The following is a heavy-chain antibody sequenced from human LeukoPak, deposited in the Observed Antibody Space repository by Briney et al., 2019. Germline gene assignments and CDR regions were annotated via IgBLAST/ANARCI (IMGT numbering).Heavy chain of an antibody. CDR1: GGSISSYY. V-gene: IGHV4-59*01. Sequence: SETLSLTCTVSGGSISSYYWSWIRQPPGKVLEWIGYIYYSGSTNYNPSLKSRVTISVDTSKNQFSLKLSSVTAADTAVYYCARVEKHYDFWSGYSAGDYYYYMDVWGKGTTVTVSS. CDR3: ARVEKHYDFWSGYSAGDYYYYMDV. D-gene: IGHD3-3*01. J-gene: IGHJ6*03. CDR2: IYYSGST.